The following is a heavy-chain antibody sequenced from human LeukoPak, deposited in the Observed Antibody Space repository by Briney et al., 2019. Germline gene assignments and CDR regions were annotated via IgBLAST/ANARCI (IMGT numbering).Heavy chain of an antibody. CDR1: GFTFSSYA. D-gene: IGHD3-22*01. CDR2: ISYDGTNK. V-gene: IGHV3-30*04. J-gene: IGHJ4*02. Sequence: PGGSLRLSCAASGFTFSSYAMSWVRQAPGKGLEWVAIISYDGTNKYYADSVKGRFTISRDNSKNMLYLQMNSLRAEDTALYYCVKDSGTNYDSRGFLPHFDYWGQGTLVTVSS. CDR3: VKDSGTNYDSRGFLPHFDY.